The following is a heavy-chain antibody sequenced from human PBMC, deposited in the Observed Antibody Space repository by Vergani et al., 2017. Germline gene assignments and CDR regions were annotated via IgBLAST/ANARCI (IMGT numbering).Heavy chain of an antibody. CDR3: AKGSRGGRVRGAPDPTAYYGMDV. CDR2: ISGSGGST. Sequence: EVQLLESGGGLVQPGGSLRLSCAASGFTFSSYAMSWVRQAPGKGLEWVSAISGSGGSTYYADSVKGRFTISRDNSKNTLYLQMNSLRAEDTAVYYCAKGSRGGRVRGAPDPTAYYGMDVWGQGTTVTVSS. D-gene: IGHD3-10*01. J-gene: IGHJ6*02. V-gene: IGHV3-23*01. CDR1: GFTFSSYA.